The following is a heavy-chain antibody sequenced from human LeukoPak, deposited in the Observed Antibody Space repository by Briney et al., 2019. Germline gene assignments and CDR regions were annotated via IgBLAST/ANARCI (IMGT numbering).Heavy chain of an antibody. CDR1: GFTFSSYA. Sequence: PGRSLRLSCAASGFTFSSYAMHWVRQAPGKGLEWVCRIRNKANSYTTEYAASVKGRFSISRDESENLVYLQMNSLKTEDTAVYYCARGPSISTTHTAYYYGMDVWGKGTTVTVSS. CDR2: IRNKANSYTT. V-gene: IGHV3-72*01. CDR3: ARGPSISTTHTAYYYGMDV. J-gene: IGHJ6*04. D-gene: IGHD1-1*01.